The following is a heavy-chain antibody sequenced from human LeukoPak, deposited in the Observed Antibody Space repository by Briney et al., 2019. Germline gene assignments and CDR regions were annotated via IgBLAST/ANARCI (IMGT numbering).Heavy chain of an antibody. J-gene: IGHJ4*02. Sequence: GASVKVSCKASGYTFTSYGISWVRQAPGQGLEWMGWISAYNGNTNYAQKLQGRVTMTTDTSTSTAYMELRSLRSDDTAVYYCARDSSTNNMYYYDSSGYYQFDYWGQGTLVTVSS. CDR3: ARDSSTNNMYYYDSSGYYQFDY. D-gene: IGHD3-22*01. CDR1: GYTFTSYG. V-gene: IGHV1-18*01. CDR2: ISAYNGNT.